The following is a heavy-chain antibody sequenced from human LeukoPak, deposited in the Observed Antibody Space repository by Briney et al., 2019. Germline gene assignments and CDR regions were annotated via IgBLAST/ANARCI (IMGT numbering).Heavy chain of an antibody. CDR3: AKVATVTSYYFDY. J-gene: IGHJ4*02. Sequence: PGGSLRLSCAASGFTFSSYAMSWVRQASGKGLEWVSAISGSGGSTYYADSVKGRFTISRDNSKNTLYLQMNSLRAEDTAVCYCAKVATVTSYYFDYWGQGTLVTVSS. CDR2: ISGSGGST. D-gene: IGHD4-17*01. CDR1: GFTFSSYA. V-gene: IGHV3-23*01.